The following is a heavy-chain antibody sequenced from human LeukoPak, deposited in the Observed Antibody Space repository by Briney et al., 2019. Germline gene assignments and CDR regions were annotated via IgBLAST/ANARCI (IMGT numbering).Heavy chain of an antibody. Sequence: ASVKVSCKASGYTFTDYYIHWVRQAPGQGLEWMGWINPNSGGTNYAQKFQGRVTMTRDTSISTAYMELSRLRSDDTAVYYCARDTITGNLRFDYWGQGTLVTVSS. CDR3: ARDTITGNLRFDY. CDR1: GYTFTDYY. CDR2: INPNSGGT. J-gene: IGHJ4*02. D-gene: IGHD1-20*01. V-gene: IGHV1-2*02.